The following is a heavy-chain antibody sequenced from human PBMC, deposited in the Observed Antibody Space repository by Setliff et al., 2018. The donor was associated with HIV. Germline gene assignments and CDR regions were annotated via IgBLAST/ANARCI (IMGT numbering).Heavy chain of an antibody. J-gene: IGHJ6*03. CDR1: GGSISSGGYY. D-gene: IGHD2-15*01. V-gene: IGHV4-31*03. CDR2: IFSSGIT. CDR3: TRDTGGGGFPMDV. Sequence: PSETLSLTCTVSGGSISSGGYYWSWIRQHPGKGLEWIGYIFSSGITYYSPSLHSRVTISLDTSKNQFSLNLTSITAADTAVYYCTRDTGGGGFPMDVWGKGTTVTVSS.